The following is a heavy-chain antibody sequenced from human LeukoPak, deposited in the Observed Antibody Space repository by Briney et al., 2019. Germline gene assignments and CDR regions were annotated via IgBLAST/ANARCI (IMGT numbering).Heavy chain of an antibody. CDR2: ISISASTI. V-gene: IGHV3-48*04. CDR3: ARDSLPLPAAEFDY. J-gene: IGHJ4*02. CDR1: GCTFSTYS. Sequence: PGGSLRLSCAASGCTFSTYSMNWVRQAPGKGLEWVSYISISASTIYYADSVKGRFTISRDNAKNSLYLQMNSLRAEDTAVYYCARDSLPLPAAEFDYWGQGTLVTVSS. D-gene: IGHD2-2*01.